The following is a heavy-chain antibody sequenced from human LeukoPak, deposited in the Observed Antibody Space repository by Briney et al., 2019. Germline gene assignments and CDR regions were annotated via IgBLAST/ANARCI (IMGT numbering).Heavy chain of an antibody. CDR1: GFTFSSYS. CDR2: ISSSSSYI. Sequence: GGSLRLSCAASGFTFSSYSMNWVRQAPGKGLEWVSSISSSSSYIYYADSVKGRFTISRDSAKNSLYLQMNSLRAEDTAVYYCARDVRTSIAAHTAFDYWGQGTLVNVSS. J-gene: IGHJ4*02. D-gene: IGHD6-6*01. CDR3: ARDVRTSIAAHTAFDY. V-gene: IGHV3-21*01.